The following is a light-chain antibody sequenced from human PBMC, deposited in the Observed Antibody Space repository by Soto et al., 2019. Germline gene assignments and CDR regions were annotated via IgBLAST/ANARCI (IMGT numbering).Light chain of an antibody. V-gene: IGLV2-18*02. Sequence: QSALTQPPPVSGSPGQSVTISCTGTSIDVGSYNRVSWYQQPPGTAPKLMIYEVSNRPSGVPDRFSGSKSGNTASLTISGLQAEDEADYYCSSYTSSNTFVFGTGT. CDR1: SIDVGSYNR. CDR2: EVS. CDR3: SSYTSSNTFV. J-gene: IGLJ1*01.